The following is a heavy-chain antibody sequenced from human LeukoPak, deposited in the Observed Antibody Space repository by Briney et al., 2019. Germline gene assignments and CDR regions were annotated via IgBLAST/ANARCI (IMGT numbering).Heavy chain of an antibody. Sequence: GGSLRLSCAASGFTFSSYGMHWVRQAPGKGLEWVAVIWYDGSNKYYADSVKGRFTISRDNSKNTLYLQMNSLRAEDTAVYYCARSEAIVVVTAGAFDIWGQGTMVTISS. D-gene: IGHD2-21*02. J-gene: IGHJ3*02. CDR3: ARSEAIVVVTAGAFDI. CDR2: IWYDGSNK. V-gene: IGHV3-33*01. CDR1: GFTFSSYG.